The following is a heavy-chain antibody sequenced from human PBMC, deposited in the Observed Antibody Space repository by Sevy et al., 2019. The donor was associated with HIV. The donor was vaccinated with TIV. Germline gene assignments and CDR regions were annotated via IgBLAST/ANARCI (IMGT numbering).Heavy chain of an antibody. D-gene: IGHD3-22*01. CDR3: ARTNTYYYDSSGYYNWFDP. CDR2: IIPIFGTA. CDR1: GGTFSSYA. V-gene: IGHV1-69*13. J-gene: IGHJ5*02. Sequence: ASVKVSCKASGGTFSSYAISWVRQAPGQGLEWMGGIIPIFGTANYAQKFQGRVTITADESTSTAYTELSSLRSEDTAVYYCARTNTYYYDSSGYYNWFDPWGQGTLVTVSS.